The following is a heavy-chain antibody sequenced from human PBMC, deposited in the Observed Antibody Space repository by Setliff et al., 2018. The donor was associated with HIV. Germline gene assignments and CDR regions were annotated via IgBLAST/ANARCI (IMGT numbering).Heavy chain of an antibody. CDR2: ISYSGLT. Sequence: TSETLSLTCTVSGDSISGFYWSWIRKPPGAGLEWIGYISYSGLTNYNPSLKSRVTISMDTSKNQFSLNLRSVTAADTAVYYCATYRMFTGSTRIDYWGQGTLVTVSS. CDR3: ATYRMFTGSTRIDY. V-gene: IGHV4-59*03. CDR1: GDSISGFY. J-gene: IGHJ4*02. D-gene: IGHD3-10*02.